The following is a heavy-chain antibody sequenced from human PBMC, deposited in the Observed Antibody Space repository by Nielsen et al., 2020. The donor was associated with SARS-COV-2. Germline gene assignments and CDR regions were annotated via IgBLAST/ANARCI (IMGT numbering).Heavy chain of an antibody. CDR1: GGSITSYY. CDR3: ASLRRGRNNWFGVVLDH. J-gene: IGHJ4*02. D-gene: IGHD1-1*01. Sequence: SETLSLTCAVSGGSITSYYWSWIRQPPGKGPEFIGYIYDNGSTRYGPSLKTRVTISRDTSKNQCSLRLTSVTAADTAVYYCASLRRGRNNWFGVVLDHWGQGILVTVSS. V-gene: IGHV4-59*08. CDR2: IYDNGST.